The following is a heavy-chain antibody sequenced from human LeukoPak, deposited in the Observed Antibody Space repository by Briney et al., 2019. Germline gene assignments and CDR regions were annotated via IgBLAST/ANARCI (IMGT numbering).Heavy chain of an antibody. D-gene: IGHD3-10*01. J-gene: IGHJ4*02. CDR1: GGSFSGYY. CDR2: INHSGST. V-gene: IGHV4-34*01. Sequence: SETLSLTCAVYGGSFSGYYWSWIRQPPGKGLEWIGEINHSGSTNYNPSLKSRVTISIDTSKNQFSLELSSVTAADTAVYYCARDPGRRRDYWGQGTLVTVSS. CDR3: ARDPGRRRDY.